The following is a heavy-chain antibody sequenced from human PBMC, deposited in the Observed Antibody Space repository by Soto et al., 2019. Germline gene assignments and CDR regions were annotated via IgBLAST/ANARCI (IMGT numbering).Heavy chain of an antibody. J-gene: IGHJ6*03. CDR1: GYTLTSYG. Sequence: ASVKVSCKASGYTLTSYGISWVRQAPGQGLEWMGWISAYNGNTNYAQKLQGRVTMTTDTSTSTAYMELRSLRSDDTAVYYCARETGNYYYYYYMDVWGKGTTVTVSS. V-gene: IGHV1-18*01. CDR3: ARETGNYYYYYYMDV. CDR2: ISAYNGNT.